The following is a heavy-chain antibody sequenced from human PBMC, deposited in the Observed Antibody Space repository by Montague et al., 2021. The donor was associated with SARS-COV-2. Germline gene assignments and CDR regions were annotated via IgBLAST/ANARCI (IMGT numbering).Heavy chain of an antibody. D-gene: IGHD1-26*01. CDR3: ARVAEIDVFSDYYYGLDV. CDR1: GGSLSSFY. V-gene: IGHV4-59*01. Sequence: SETLSLTCSVSGGSLSSFYWSWIRQPPGKGLEYIGYIQYSGSTNFSPSLNSRVSISLDTSKNQFSLNLSSVTTADTAVYYCARVAEIDVFSDYYYGLDVWGQGTTVTVSS. CDR2: IQYSGST. J-gene: IGHJ6*02.